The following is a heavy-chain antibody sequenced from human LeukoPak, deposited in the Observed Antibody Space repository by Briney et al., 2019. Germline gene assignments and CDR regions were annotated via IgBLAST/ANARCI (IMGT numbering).Heavy chain of an antibody. D-gene: IGHD6-13*01. V-gene: IGHV3-7*03. CDR1: GRNFSSRW. Sequence: PGGSLRLSCAASGRNFSSRWMNWVRQAPGQGLEWVASIKEDGSEKHYVDSVKGRFTISRDNGKNSLYLQMNSLRAEDTAVYYCARDSGWWRFDFWGQGTLVTVSS. CDR2: IKEDGSEK. J-gene: IGHJ4*02. CDR3: ARDSGWWRFDF.